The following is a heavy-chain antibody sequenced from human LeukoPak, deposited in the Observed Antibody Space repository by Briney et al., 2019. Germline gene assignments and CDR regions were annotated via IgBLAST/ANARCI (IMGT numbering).Heavy chain of an antibody. V-gene: IGHV3-23*01. Sequence: PGGSLRLSCSASGFTFSSYDMSWVRQAPGKGLEWVSSISGSGDRTIYADSVRGRFTISRGKSKNTLYLQMSSLRAEDTAVYYCAKVPQPDYYFDYWGQGSLVTVSS. CDR3: AKVPQPDYYFDY. J-gene: IGHJ4*02. CDR2: ISGSGDRT. CDR1: GFTFSSYD.